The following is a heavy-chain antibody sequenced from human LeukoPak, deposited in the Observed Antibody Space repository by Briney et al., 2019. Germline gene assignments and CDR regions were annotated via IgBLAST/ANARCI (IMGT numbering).Heavy chain of an antibody. Sequence: GGSLRLSCAPSGFTFSSYAMHWVRQAPRKGLEWVAVISYDGSNKYYADSVKGRFTISRDNSKNTLYLQMNSLRAEDTAVYYCAREGLPDYYYYYGMDVWGQGTTVTVSS. J-gene: IGHJ6*02. CDR1: GFTFSSYA. CDR3: AREGLPDYYYYYGMDV. V-gene: IGHV3-30-3*01. CDR2: ISYDGSNK.